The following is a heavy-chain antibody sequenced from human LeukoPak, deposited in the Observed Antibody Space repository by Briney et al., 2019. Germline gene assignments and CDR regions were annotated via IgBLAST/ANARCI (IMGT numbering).Heavy chain of an antibody. CDR3: AREYGSGSYLGSPIDY. J-gene: IGHJ4*02. CDR2: IYYSGST. D-gene: IGHD3-10*01. V-gene: IGHV4-59*12. CDR1: GGSISSYY. Sequence: SETLSLTCTVSGGSISSYYWSWIRQPPGKGLEWIGYIYYSGSTNYNPSLESRVTISVDTSKNQFSLKLSSVTAADTAVYYCAREYGSGSYLGSPIDYWGQGTLVTVSS.